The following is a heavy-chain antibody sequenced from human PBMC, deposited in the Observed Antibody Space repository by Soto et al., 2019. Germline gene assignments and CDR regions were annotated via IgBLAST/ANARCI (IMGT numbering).Heavy chain of an antibody. J-gene: IGHJ6*02. CDR2: IVVGSGNT. D-gene: IGHD1-1*01. V-gene: IGHV1-58*01. CDR1: GFTFTSSA. Sequence: GASVKVSCKASGFTFTSSAVQWVRQARGQRLEWIGWIVVGSGNTNYAQKFQERVTITRDMSTSTAYMELSSLRSEDTAVYYCAADAWFYNWKDAGGHYGMDVWGQGTTVTVSS. CDR3: AADAWFYNWKDAGGHYGMDV.